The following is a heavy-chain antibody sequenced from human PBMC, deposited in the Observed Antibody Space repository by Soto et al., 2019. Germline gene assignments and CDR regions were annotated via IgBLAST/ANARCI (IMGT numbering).Heavy chain of an antibody. V-gene: IGHV4-34*08. CDR3: ALVQGGDGARHLRYDLAV. D-gene: IGHD1-26*01. J-gene: IGHJ6*03. CDR1: GGTISGYC. Sequence: LETLSLTCAVYGGTISGYCWSWIRQPPGKGLEWIGEINHSGSTNYNPSLKSRVTISVDTSKNQFSLKLSSVTAADTAVYYCALVQGGDGARHLRYDLAVWGKGTTDTVSS. CDR2: INHSGST.